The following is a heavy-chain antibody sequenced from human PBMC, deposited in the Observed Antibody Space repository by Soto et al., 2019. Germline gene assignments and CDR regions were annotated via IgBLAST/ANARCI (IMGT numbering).Heavy chain of an antibody. V-gene: IGHV3-11*05. Sequence: PGGSLRLSCAASGFTFSDYYMSWIRQAPGKGLEWVSYISSSSSYTNYADSVKGRFTISRDNAKNSLYLQMNSLRAEDTAVYYCATVRQSGYSYGYEGAFDYWGQGTLVTVSS. CDR3: ATVRQSGYSYGYEGAFDY. CDR1: GFTFSDYY. CDR2: ISSSSSYT. D-gene: IGHD5-18*01. J-gene: IGHJ4*02.